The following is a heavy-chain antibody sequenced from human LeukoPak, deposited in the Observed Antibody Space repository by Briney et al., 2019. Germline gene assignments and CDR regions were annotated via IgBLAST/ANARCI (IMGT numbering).Heavy chain of an antibody. D-gene: IGHD5-18*01. CDR3: ARVSSYGPHPTPDY. CDR2: IIPIFGTA. Sequence: ASLKVSCKASVGTFSSYAISSVRQAPGQGLEWMGGIIPIFGTANYAQKFQGRVTITADESTSTAYIELSSLRSEDTAVYYCARVSSYGPHPTPDYWGQGNLVTVSS. CDR1: VGTFSSYA. J-gene: IGHJ4*02. V-gene: IGHV1-69*13.